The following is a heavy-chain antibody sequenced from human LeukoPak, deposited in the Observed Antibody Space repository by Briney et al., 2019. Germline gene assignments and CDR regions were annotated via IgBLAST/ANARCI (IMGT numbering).Heavy chain of an antibody. D-gene: IGHD3-10*01. CDR2: IYYSGST. Sequence: SETLSLTCTVSGGSISSSSYYWGWIRQPPGKGLEWIGSIYYSGSTYYNPSLKSRVTISVDTSKNQFSLKLSSVTAADTAVYYCARNGFHYYGSGRSYWFDPWGQGTLVTVSS. CDR3: ARNGFHYYGSGRSYWFDP. J-gene: IGHJ5*02. CDR1: GGSISSSSYY. V-gene: IGHV4-39*07.